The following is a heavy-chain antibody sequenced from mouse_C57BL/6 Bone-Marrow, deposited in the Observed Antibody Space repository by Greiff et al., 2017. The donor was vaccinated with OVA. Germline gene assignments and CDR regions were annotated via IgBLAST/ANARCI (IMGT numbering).Heavy chain of an antibody. CDR2: IDPSDSYT. D-gene: IGHD2-3*01. J-gene: IGHJ2*01. CDR3: ARDGFDY. V-gene: IGHV1-69*01. Sequence: QVQLQQPGAELVMPGASVKLSCKASGYTFTSYWMHWVKQRPGQGLEWIGEIDPSDSYTNYNQKFKGKSPLTVAKSSSTAYMQLSSLTSEDAAVYYCARDGFDYWGQGTTLTVSS. CDR1: GYTFTSYW.